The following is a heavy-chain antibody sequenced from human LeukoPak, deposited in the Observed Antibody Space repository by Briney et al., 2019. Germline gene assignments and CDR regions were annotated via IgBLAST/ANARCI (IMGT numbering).Heavy chain of an antibody. CDR1: GFTFNNCA. D-gene: IGHD3-22*01. Sequence: GGSLRLSCAASGFTFNNCAMNWVRQAPGKGLEWASVITGSGDNTYYADSMKGRFTISRDNSKNTLYLQMNSLRAEDTAVYYCAKGRGSSAYDAFDIWGQGTMVTVSS. CDR2: ITGSGDNT. V-gene: IGHV3-23*01. J-gene: IGHJ3*02. CDR3: AKGRGSSAYDAFDI.